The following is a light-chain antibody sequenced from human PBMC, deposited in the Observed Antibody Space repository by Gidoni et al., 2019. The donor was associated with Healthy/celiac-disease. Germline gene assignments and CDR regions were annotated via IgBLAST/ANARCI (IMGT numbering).Light chain of an antibody. CDR1: QSVLYSSNNRNY. V-gene: IGKV4-1*01. Sequence: DIVMTQSPASMAVSLGERATINCKSSQSVLYSSNNRNYVAWYQQKPGHPPKLLIYWASTRESGVPDRFSGSGSGTDFTLTISSLQAEDVAVYYCQQYYSTPMYTFGQGTKLEIK. CDR3: QQYYSTPMYT. J-gene: IGKJ2*01. CDR2: WAS.